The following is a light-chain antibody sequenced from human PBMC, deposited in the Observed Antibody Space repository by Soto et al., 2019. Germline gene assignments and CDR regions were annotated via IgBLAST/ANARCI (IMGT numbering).Light chain of an antibody. Sequence: EILMAQSPATLSVSPGARGTLSCRASQSVSSNLAWYQQKPGQAPRLLIYGASARATSIPSRFSGSVSGTEFTLTISSLQSEDFAVYYCQQYNNWPRTFGQGTKVEIK. CDR3: QQYNNWPRT. J-gene: IGKJ1*01. CDR1: QSVSSN. CDR2: GAS. V-gene: IGKV3-15*01.